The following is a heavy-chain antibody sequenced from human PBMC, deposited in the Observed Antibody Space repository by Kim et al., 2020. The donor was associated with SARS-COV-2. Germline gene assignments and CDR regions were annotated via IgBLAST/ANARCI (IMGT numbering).Heavy chain of an antibody. J-gene: IGHJ5*02. V-gene: IGHV4-34*01. D-gene: IGHD3-10*02. CDR2: INHSGST. CDR1: GGSFSDYY. CDR3: AKPGAVRYNWFDP. Sequence: SETLSLTCVVYGGSFSDYYWTWIRQTPGKGLEWIGEINHSGSTNYNPSLKSRVTISVDTSKNQFSLNLKSVTAADTAVYYCAKPGAVRYNWFDPWGQGTLVTVSS.